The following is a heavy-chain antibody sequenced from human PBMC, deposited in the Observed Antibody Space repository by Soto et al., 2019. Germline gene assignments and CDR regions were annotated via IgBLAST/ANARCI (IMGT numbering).Heavy chain of an antibody. CDR1: GFTFSSYG. J-gene: IGHJ1*01. Sequence: QVQLVESGGGVVQPGRSLRLSCAASGFTFSSYGMHWVRQAPGKGLEWVAVIWYDGSNKYYADSVKGRFTISRDNSKNTLYLQMNSLRAEDTAVYYCARDPYSMIRPSAEYFQHWGQGTLVTVSS. CDR3: ARDPYSMIRPSAEYFQH. D-gene: IGHD3-22*01. CDR2: IWYDGSNK. V-gene: IGHV3-33*01.